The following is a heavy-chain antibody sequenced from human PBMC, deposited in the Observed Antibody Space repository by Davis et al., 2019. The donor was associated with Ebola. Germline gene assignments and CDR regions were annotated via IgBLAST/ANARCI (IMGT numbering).Heavy chain of an antibody. J-gene: IGHJ4*02. D-gene: IGHD5-18*01. V-gene: IGHV3-7*03. CDR2: IKQDGSQK. Sequence: GGSLRLSCAASGFTFSSYWMSFVRQAPGKGLEWVANIKQDGSQKYYADSVKGRFTISRDNSKNFLYLQVNDLRPEDTALYFCAKTRGYRLYYFEYWGQGTLVTVSS. CDR1: GFTFSSYW. CDR3: AKTRGYRLYYFEY.